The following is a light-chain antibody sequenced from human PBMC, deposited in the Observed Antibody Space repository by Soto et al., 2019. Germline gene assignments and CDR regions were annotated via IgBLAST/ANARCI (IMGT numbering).Light chain of an antibody. J-gene: IGKJ1*01. Sequence: DVQLTQSPSSLSASVGDRVTVICQASQDINNYLNWYQQKPGKAPKLLIYDASSLESGVPSRFSGSGSGTEFTLTISSLQPDDFATYYCQQYNSYSGTFGQGTKVDIK. CDR3: QQYNSYSGT. CDR2: DAS. CDR1: QDINNY. V-gene: IGKV1-5*02.